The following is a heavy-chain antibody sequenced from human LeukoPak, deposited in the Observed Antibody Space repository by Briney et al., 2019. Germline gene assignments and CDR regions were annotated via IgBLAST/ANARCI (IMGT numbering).Heavy chain of an antibody. Sequence: ASVKVSCKASGYTFTSYYMHWVRQAPGQGLEWMGIINPSGGSTSYAQKFQGRVTMTRDTSISTAYMELSRLRSDDTAVYYCARDGTYYYDSSGYLYDYWGQGTLVTVSS. CDR3: ARDGTYYYDSSGYLYDY. CDR2: INPSGGST. CDR1: GYTFTSYY. V-gene: IGHV1-46*01. J-gene: IGHJ4*02. D-gene: IGHD3-22*01.